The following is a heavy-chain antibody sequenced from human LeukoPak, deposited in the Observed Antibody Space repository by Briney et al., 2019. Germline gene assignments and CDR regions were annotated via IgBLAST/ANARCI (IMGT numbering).Heavy chain of an antibody. D-gene: IGHD2-15*01. Sequence: ASVKVSCKASGYTFTSYDINWVRQATGQGLEWMGWMNPNSGNTGYAQKFQGRVTMTRNTSISTAYMELSSLRSEDTAVYYCARSGYCGGGSCYGWFDPWGQGTLVTVSS. V-gene: IGHV1-8*01. J-gene: IGHJ5*02. CDR3: ARSGYCGGGSCYGWFDP. CDR2: MNPNSGNT. CDR1: GYTFTSYD.